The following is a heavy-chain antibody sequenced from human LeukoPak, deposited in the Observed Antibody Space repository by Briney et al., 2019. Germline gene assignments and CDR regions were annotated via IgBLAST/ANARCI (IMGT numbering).Heavy chain of an antibody. V-gene: IGHV1-2*02. CDR1: GYTFTGHY. J-gene: IGHJ5*02. CDR3: ARGGSCSGGSCSYNWFDP. D-gene: IGHD2-15*01. Sequence: GASVKVSCKASGYTFTGHYMYWVRQAPGQGLEWMGWINPNSGGTNYAQKFQGRVTMTRDTSISTAYMELSRLRSDDAAVYYCARGGSCSGGSCSYNWFDPWGQGTLVTVFS. CDR2: INPNSGGT.